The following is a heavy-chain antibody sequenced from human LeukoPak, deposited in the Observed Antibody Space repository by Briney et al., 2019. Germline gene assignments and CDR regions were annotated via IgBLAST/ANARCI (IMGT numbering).Heavy chain of an antibody. CDR1: GGSISSSSYY. D-gene: IGHD6-19*01. V-gene: IGHV4-39*07. J-gene: IGHJ4*02. CDR2: IYYSGST. CDR3: ARDTPYSSGLIDY. Sequence: PSETLSLTCTVSGGSISSSSYYWGWIRQPPGKGLEWIGSIYYSGSTYYNPSLKSRVTISVDTSKNQFSLKLSSVTAADTAVYYCARDTPYSSGLIDYWGQGILVTVSS.